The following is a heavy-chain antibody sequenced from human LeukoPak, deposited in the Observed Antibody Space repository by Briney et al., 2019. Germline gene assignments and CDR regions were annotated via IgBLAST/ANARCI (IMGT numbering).Heavy chain of an antibody. Sequence: GGSLRLSCAASGFTFSSYAMSWVGQAPGKGLEWVSGISGSGGNTYYADSVKGRFTISRDSSKNTLHLQMDSLRAEDTAVYYCAKDITGPTRFDYWGQGTLVTVSS. D-gene: IGHD1-7*01. CDR2: ISGSGGNT. J-gene: IGHJ4*02. CDR3: AKDITGPTRFDY. CDR1: GFTFSSYA. V-gene: IGHV3-23*01.